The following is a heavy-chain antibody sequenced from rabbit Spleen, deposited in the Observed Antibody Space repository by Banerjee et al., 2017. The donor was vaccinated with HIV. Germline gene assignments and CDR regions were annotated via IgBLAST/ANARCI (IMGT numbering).Heavy chain of an antibody. CDR1: GFSFSDTDV. J-gene: IGHJ4*01. CDR3: ARGSATMTMVITGYYLTL. V-gene: IGHV1S45*01. Sequence: QEQLEESGGGLVKPEGSLTLTCKASGFSFSDTDVMCWVRQAPGKGLEWIACINTATGKAVYASWAKGRFTSSKTSSTTVTLQMTSLTVADTATYFCARGSATMTMVITGYYLTLWGPGTLVTVS. CDR2: INTATGKA. D-gene: IGHD2-1*01.